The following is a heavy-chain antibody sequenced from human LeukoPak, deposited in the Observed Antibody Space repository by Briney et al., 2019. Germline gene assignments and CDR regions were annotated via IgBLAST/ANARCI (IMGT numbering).Heavy chain of an antibody. CDR3: ARPRIAAAEGYFDY. CDR1: GGSISSSSYY. Sequence: SEALSLTCTVSGGSISSSSYYWGWIRQPPGKGLEWIGSIYYSGSTYYNPSLKSRVTISVDTSKNQFSLKLSSVTAADTAVYYCARPRIAAAEGYFDYWGQGTLVTVSS. CDR2: IYYSGST. D-gene: IGHD6-13*01. V-gene: IGHV4-39*01. J-gene: IGHJ4*02.